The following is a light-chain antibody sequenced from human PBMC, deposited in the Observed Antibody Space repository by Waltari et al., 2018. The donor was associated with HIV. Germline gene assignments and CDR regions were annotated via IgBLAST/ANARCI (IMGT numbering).Light chain of an antibody. CDR2: GVN. CDR1: RSDVGAYNF. CDR3: SSYAGPNHLL. Sequence: QSALTQPPSASGSPGQSVTFSCTGTRSDVGAYNFVSWYQQHPGKAPKLIIYGVNQRPPGVPDRCSGAKSGNTASLTVSGLQADDEADYYCSSYAGPNHLLFGGGTKLTVL. J-gene: IGLJ2*01. V-gene: IGLV2-8*01.